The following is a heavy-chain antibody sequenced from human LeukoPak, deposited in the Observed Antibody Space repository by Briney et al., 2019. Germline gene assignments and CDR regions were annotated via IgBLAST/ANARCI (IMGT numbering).Heavy chain of an antibody. D-gene: IGHD4-11*01. V-gene: IGHV4-31*03. J-gene: IGHJ5*02. CDR2: IYYSGST. CDR1: GGSISSGGYS. Sequence: SETLSLTCTVSGGSISSGGYSWSWIRQHPGKGLEWIGYIYYSGSTYYNPSLKSRVTISVDTSKNQFSLKLSSVTAADTAVYYCARDTGPYSNWFDPWGQGTLVTVSS. CDR3: ARDTGPYSNWFDP.